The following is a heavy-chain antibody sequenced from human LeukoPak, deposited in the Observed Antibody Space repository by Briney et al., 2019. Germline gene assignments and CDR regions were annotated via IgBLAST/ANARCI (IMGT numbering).Heavy chain of an antibody. CDR2: IYYSGST. CDR1: GGSISSSSYY. Sequence: SETLSLTCTVSGGSISSSSYYWGWTRQPPGKGLEWIGSIYYSGSTYYNPSLKSRVTISVDTSKNQFSLKLSSVTAADTAVYYCARNTAGSYYDSSPAAFDIWGQGTMVTVSS. D-gene: IGHD3-22*01. CDR3: ARNTAGSYYDSSPAAFDI. J-gene: IGHJ3*02. V-gene: IGHV4-39*01.